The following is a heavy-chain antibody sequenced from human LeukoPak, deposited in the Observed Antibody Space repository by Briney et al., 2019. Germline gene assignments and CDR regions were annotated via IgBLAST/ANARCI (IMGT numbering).Heavy chain of an antibody. J-gene: IGHJ1*01. Sequence: RASVKVSCKASGYTFTGYYMHWVRQAPGHGLEWMGWINPNSGGTNYAQKFQGRVTMTRDTSISTAYMELSRLRSDDTAVYYCARDGVGYYDSSGYYYFQHWGQGTLVTVSS. V-gene: IGHV1-2*02. CDR3: ARDGVGYYDSSGYYYFQH. CDR2: INPNSGGT. D-gene: IGHD3-22*01. CDR1: GYTFTGYY.